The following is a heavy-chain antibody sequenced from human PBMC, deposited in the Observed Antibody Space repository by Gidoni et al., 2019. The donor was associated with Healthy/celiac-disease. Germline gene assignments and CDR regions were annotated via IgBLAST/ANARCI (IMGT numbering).Heavy chain of an antibody. Sequence: QVQLVESGGGVVQPGRSLRLSCAASGFTFSSYGMHWVRQAPGKGLEWVAVIWYDGSNKYYADSVKGRFTISRDNSKNTLYLQMNSLRAEDTAVYYCARDRVVGAPFDYWGQGTLVTVSS. J-gene: IGHJ4*02. CDR3: ARDRVVGAPFDY. D-gene: IGHD1-26*01. CDR2: IWYDGSNK. V-gene: IGHV3-33*01. CDR1: GFTFSSYG.